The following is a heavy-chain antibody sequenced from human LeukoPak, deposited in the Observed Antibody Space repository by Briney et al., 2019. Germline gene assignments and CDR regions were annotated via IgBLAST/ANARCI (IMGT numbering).Heavy chain of an antibody. CDR3: ARGGWGYPSWFDP. D-gene: IGHD3-16*01. Sequence: QPGGSLKLSCAASGFTFSTYSMNWVRQAPGKGLEWLSYITDNSNTIYYADSVKGRFTISRDNAKNSLYLQMNSLRAEDTAVYYCARGGWGYPSWFDPWGQGTLVTVSS. CDR1: GFTFSTYS. V-gene: IGHV3-48*04. CDR2: ITDNSNTI. J-gene: IGHJ5*02.